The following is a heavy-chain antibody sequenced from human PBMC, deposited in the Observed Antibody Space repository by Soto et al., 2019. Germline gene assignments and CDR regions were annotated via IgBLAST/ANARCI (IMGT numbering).Heavy chain of an antibody. J-gene: IGHJ6*02. CDR3: ARDGEWDLYYYYGMDV. V-gene: IGHV3-30-3*01. D-gene: IGHD1-26*01. CDR2: ISYDGSNK. Sequence: GGSLRLSCAASGFTFSSYAMHWVRQAPGKGLEWVAVISYDGSNKYYADSVKGRFTISRDNSKNTLYLQMNSLRAEDTAVYYCARDGEWDLYYYYGMDVWGQGTTVTVSS. CDR1: GFTFSSYA.